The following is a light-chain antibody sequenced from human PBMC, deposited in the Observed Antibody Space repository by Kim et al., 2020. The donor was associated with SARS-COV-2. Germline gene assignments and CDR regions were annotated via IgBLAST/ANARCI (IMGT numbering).Light chain of an antibody. Sequence: QSVLTQPPSVSAAPGQRVTISYSGNNSNIVNNYVSWYQQLPGTAPKLLIYDNNKRPSGIPDRFSGSKSGTSATLGITGLQTGDEADYYCGTWDSSLSARVFGGGTQLTVL. V-gene: IGLV1-51*01. CDR1: NSNIVNNY. CDR3: GTWDSSLSARV. CDR2: DNN. J-gene: IGLJ3*02.